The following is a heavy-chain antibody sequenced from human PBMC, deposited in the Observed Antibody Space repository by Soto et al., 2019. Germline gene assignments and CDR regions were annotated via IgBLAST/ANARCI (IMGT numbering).Heavy chain of an antibody. Sequence: SETLSLTCTVSGGAVSSGTYYWSWIRQPPGKGLEWIGHIYFTGSTNYNPSLKSRVTMSLDTSRNQFSLKLSSVTAADTAVYYCTRGPPRIQWFDPWGLGTLVTVSS. CDR3: TRGPPRIQWFDP. CDR2: IYFTGST. CDR1: GGAVSSGTYY. V-gene: IGHV4-61*01. J-gene: IGHJ5*02.